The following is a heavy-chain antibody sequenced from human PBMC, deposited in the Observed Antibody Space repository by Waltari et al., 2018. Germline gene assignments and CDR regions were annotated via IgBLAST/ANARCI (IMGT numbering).Heavy chain of an antibody. J-gene: IGHJ4*02. V-gene: IGHV3-73*01. CDR2: SRRKANSYAT. D-gene: IGHD6-19*01. CDR1: GFTFSGSA. CDR3: TSIAVAGSGY. Sequence: EVQLVESGGGLVQPGGSLKLSCAASGFTFSGSAMHWVRQASGKGWEWVVGSRRKANSYATAYAASLKGRFTISRDDSKNTAYLQMNSLKTEDTAVYYCTSIAVAGSGYWGQGTLVTVSS.